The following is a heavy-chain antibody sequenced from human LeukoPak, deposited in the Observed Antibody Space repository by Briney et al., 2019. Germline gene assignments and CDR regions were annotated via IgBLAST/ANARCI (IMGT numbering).Heavy chain of an antibody. J-gene: IGHJ5*02. CDR3: ARAGELGRKDNWFDP. V-gene: IGHV1-69*05. D-gene: IGHD7-27*01. Sequence: ASVKVSCKASGGTFSSYAISWVRQAPGQGLEWMGGIIPIFGTANYAQKFQGRVTITTDESTSTAYMELSSLRSEDTAVYYCARAGELGRKDNWFDPWGQGTLVTVSS. CDR2: IIPIFGTA. CDR1: GGTFSSYA.